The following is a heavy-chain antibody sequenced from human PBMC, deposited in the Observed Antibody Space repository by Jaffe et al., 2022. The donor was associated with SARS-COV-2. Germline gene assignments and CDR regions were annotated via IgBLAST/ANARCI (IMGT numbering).Heavy chain of an antibody. CDR1: GYTFTSYG. Sequence: QVQLVQSGAEVKKPGASVKVSCKASGYTFTSYGISWVRQAPGQGLEWMGWIIPYNGNTNYAQNLQGRVTMTTDTSTSTAYVEMRSLRSDDTAVYYCAREYCSTTSCYASGWFDPWGQGTLVTVSS. CDR3: AREYCSTTSCYASGWFDP. V-gene: IGHV1-18*01. CDR2: IIPYNGNT. J-gene: IGHJ5*02. D-gene: IGHD2-2*01.